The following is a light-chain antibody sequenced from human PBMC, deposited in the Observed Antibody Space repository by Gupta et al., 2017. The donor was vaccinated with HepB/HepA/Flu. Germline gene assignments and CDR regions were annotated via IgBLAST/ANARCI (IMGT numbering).Light chain of an antibody. CDR2: AAS. V-gene: IGKV1-39*01. CDR1: QSISNY. J-gene: IGKJ1*01. Sequence: DIQMTQSTSSLSASVGDRVTTTCRASQSISNYLNWYQQKPGKAPKLLIYAASTLQSGVPSRFSGSGSGTDCTLTISSLQPEDFATYFCQQSSTNTWTFGQGTKVEIK. CDR3: QQSSTNTWT.